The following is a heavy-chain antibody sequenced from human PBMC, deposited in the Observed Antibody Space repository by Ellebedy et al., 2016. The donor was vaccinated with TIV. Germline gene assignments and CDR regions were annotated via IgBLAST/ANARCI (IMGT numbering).Heavy chain of an antibody. Sequence: PSETLSLTCTVSGGSISSSYWNWIRQPPGKGLEWIGYIHYSGSTNYNPSLKRRVTISVDTSKNQFSLKLSFVTAADAAFYYCARVDYDFLTGSNNWFDPWGQGTLVTVSS. J-gene: IGHJ5*02. CDR1: GGSISSSY. D-gene: IGHD3-9*01. CDR3: ARVDYDFLTGSNNWFDP. CDR2: IHYSGST. V-gene: IGHV4-59*01.